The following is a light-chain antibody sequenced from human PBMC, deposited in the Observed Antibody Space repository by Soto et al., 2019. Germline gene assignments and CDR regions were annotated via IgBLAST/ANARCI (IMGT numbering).Light chain of an antibody. CDR3: QQYGSPAIP. CDR2: GAS. J-gene: IGKJ5*01. V-gene: IGKV3-20*01. CDR1: QSVSSY. Sequence: GESAPHSWIASQSVSSYLAWYQQKPGQAPRLLIYGASSRATGIPDRFSGSGSGTDFTLTISILEPEDFTVYYCQQYGSPAIPFGQGTRLAIK.